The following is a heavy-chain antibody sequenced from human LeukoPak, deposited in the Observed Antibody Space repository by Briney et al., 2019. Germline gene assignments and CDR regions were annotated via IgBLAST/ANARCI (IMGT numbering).Heavy chain of an antibody. D-gene: IGHD2-8*01. CDR2: IIPIFGTA. CDR1: GGTFSSYA. J-gene: IGHJ6*03. CDR3: XXXXXXXXSDGDYYYYYYMDV. Sequence: SVKVSCKASGGTFSSYAISWVRQAPGQGLEWMGGIIPIFGTANYAQKFQGRVTITADESTSTAYMELSSLRSEDTAVYYCXXXXXXXXSDGDYYYYYYMDVWGKGTTVTVSS. V-gene: IGHV1-69*13.